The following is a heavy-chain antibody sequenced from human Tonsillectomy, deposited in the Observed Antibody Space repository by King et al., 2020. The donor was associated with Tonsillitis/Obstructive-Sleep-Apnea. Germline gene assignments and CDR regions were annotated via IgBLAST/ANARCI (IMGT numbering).Heavy chain of an antibody. Sequence: QLVQSGAEVKKPGSSVKVSCKASGGTFSSYAISWVRQAPGQGLEWMGGIIPIFGTANSAQKFQGRVTITADESTSTAYMELSSLRSEDTAVYYCAREGYDFWSGYYYYYYMDVWGKGTTVTVSS. D-gene: IGHD3-3*01. J-gene: IGHJ6*03. V-gene: IGHV1-69*12. CDR1: GGTFSSYA. CDR3: AREGYDFWSGYYYYYYMDV. CDR2: IIPIFGTA.